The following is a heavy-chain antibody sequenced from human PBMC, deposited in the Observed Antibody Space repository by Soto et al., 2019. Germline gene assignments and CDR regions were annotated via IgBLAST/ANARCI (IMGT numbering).Heavy chain of an antibody. Sequence: QVQLQESGPGLVKPSQTLSLTCTVSGGSISSGGYYWSWIRQHPGKGLEWIGYIYYSGSTYYNPSLKSRVTISVDTSKNLFSLKLSSGTAADTAVYYCAREGRDGSGSYYNSYYYYYMDVWGKGTTVTVSS. D-gene: IGHD3-10*01. V-gene: IGHV4-31*03. CDR3: AREGRDGSGSYYNSYYYYYMDV. J-gene: IGHJ6*03. CDR2: IYYSGST. CDR1: GGSISSGGYY.